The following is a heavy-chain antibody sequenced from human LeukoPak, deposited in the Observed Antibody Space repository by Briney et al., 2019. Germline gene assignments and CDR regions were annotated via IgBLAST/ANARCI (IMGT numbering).Heavy chain of an antibody. D-gene: IGHD3-10*01. V-gene: IGHV3-23*01. J-gene: IGHJ6*03. Sequence: GGSLRLSCAASGFTFSSYGMSWVRQAPGKGLEWVSAISGSGGSTYYADSVKGRFTISRDNSKNTLYLQMNSLRAEDTAVYYCAKDKAGFYYGSGSYSYYYMDVWGKGTTVTISS. CDR3: AKDKAGFYYGSGSYSYYYMDV. CDR2: ISGSGGST. CDR1: GFTFSSYG.